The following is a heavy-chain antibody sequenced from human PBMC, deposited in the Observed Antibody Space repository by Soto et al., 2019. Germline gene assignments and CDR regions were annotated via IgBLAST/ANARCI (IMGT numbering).Heavy chain of an antibody. V-gene: IGHV4-34*01. J-gene: IGHJ4*02. Sequence: SETLSLTCAVYGGSFSGYYWSWIRQPPGKGLEWIGEINHSGSTNYNPSLKSRVTISVDTSKNQFFLKLSSVTAADTAVYYCASLGSAGASYYWGQGTLVTVSS. D-gene: IGHD1-26*01. CDR3: ASLGSAGASYY. CDR1: GGSFSGYY. CDR2: INHSGST.